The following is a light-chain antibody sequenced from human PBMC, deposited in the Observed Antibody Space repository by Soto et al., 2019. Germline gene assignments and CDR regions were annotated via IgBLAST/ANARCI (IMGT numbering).Light chain of an antibody. J-gene: IGLJ3*02. V-gene: IGLV2-14*01. CDR3: SSYTSSSTVV. Sequence: QSALNQPASVSGSPGQSITISCTGTTSDVGGYNYVSWYQQHPGKVPKLMISEVSNRPSGVSNRFSGSKSGNTASLTISGLQAEDEAEYYCSSYTSSSTVVFGGGTKLTVL. CDR1: TSDVGGYNY. CDR2: EVS.